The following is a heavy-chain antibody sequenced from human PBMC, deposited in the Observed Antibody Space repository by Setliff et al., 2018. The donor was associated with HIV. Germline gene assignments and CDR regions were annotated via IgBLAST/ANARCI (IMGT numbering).Heavy chain of an antibody. V-gene: IGHV3-21*06. CDR2: ITSDSSYI. CDR3: AKDADWSAYFYFMDV. J-gene: IGHJ6*03. CDR1: GFTFSSYR. D-gene: IGHD3-9*01. Sequence: PGGSLRLSCAASGFTFSSYRMNWVRQAPGKGLEWVSSITSDSSYIFNADSVKGRFTISRDNAKNSLYLQMNSLRAEDTAVYYCAKDADWSAYFYFMDVWGQGTMVTVSS.